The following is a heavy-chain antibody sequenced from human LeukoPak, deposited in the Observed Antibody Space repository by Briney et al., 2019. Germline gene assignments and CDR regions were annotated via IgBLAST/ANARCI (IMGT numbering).Heavy chain of an antibody. Sequence: PGGSLRLSCAASGFTFDDYAMHWVRQTPGKGLEWVSLISWDGVTYYADSVKGRFTISRDNSKNSLYLQMNSLRPEDTALYYCAKGGDYDSSGLFDYWGQGTLVIVSA. CDR3: AKGGDYDSSGLFDY. CDR1: GFTFDDYA. J-gene: IGHJ4*02. V-gene: IGHV3-43D*03. D-gene: IGHD3-22*01. CDR2: ISWDGVT.